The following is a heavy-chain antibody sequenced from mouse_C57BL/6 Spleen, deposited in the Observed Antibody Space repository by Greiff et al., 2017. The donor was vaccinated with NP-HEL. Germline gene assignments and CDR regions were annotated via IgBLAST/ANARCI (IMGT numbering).Heavy chain of an antibody. CDR1: GYAFSSSW. V-gene: IGHV1-82*01. CDR3: ARSRGSFDY. Sequence: QVQLQQSGPELVKPGASVKISCKASGYAFSSSWMNWVKQRPGKGLEWIGRIYPGDGDTKYNGKFKGKATLTADKSSSTAYMQLSSLTSEDSAVYFCARSRGSFDYWGQGTTLTVSS. J-gene: IGHJ2*01. CDR2: IYPGDGDT.